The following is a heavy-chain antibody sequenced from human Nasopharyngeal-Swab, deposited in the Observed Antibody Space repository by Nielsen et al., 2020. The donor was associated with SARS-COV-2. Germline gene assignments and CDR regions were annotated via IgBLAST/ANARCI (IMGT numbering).Heavy chain of an antibody. CDR3: ATLPAPRDGNNRAPMG. D-gene: IGHD5-24*01. V-gene: IGHV1-58*01. CDR2: IVLGIDKT. J-gene: IGHJ4*02. CDR1: GFTFSGSA. Sequence: SVKVSCKASGFTFSGSAVQWVRQARGQRLEWIGWIVLGIDKTDYAQKFQDRVTITRDMSASTVYVQLSSLRSEDTALYYCATLPAPRDGNNRAPMGWGQGTLVTVSS.